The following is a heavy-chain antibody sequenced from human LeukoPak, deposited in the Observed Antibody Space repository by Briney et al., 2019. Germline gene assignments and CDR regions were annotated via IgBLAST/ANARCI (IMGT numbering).Heavy chain of an antibody. CDR2: IYSGGDT. Sequence: GGSLRLSCAASGFTVSNNYMNWVRQAPGKGLVWVSLIYSGGDTHYADSVKGRFTISRDSSKNTLYLQMNSLRAEDTAVYYCARDPPAVRTNTYAWGQGTLVTVSS. J-gene: IGHJ5*02. CDR1: GFTVSNNY. CDR3: ARDPPAVRTNTYA. V-gene: IGHV3-66*01. D-gene: IGHD4/OR15-4a*01.